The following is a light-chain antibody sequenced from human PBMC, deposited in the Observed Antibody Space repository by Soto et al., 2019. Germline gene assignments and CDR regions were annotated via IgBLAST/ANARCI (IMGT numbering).Light chain of an antibody. Sequence: TVSLCPGQRATLSSRASQSVSNNYLAWYQQKPGQAPRLLIYGASSRATGIPDRFRGSRSGTDFTLTITRLEPEDFAVFYCQQYGSSEIIFAQGTR. J-gene: IGKJ5*01. V-gene: IGKV3-20*01. CDR3: QQYGSSEII. CDR1: QSVSNNY. CDR2: GAS.